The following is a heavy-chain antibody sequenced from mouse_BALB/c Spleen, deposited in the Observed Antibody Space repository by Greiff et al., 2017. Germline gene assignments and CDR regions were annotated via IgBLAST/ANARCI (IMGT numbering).Heavy chain of an antibody. V-gene: IGHV5-4*02. Sequence: EVMLVESGGGLVKPGGSLKLSCAASGFTFSDYYMYWVRQTPEKRLEWVATISDGGSYTYYPDSVKGRFTISRDNAKNNLYLQMSSLKSEDTAMYYCARCHYYGSSYWYFDVWGAGTTVTVSS. CDR3: ARCHYYGSSYWYFDV. D-gene: IGHD1-1*01. J-gene: IGHJ1*01. CDR2: ISDGGSYT. CDR1: GFTFSDYY.